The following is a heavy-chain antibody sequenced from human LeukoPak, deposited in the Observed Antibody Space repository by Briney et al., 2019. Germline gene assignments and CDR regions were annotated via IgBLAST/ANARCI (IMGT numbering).Heavy chain of an antibody. CDR1: AFTFSSHA. CDR2: ISGSGGNT. Sequence: PGGSLRHSCAASAFTFSSHAMSWVRQAPGKGLEWVSAISGSGGNTYYADSVKGRFTISRDNSKNTLYLQMNSLRAEDTAAYYCAKDVGYSYYFDYWGQGTLVTVSS. D-gene: IGHD4-11*01. V-gene: IGHV3-23*01. CDR3: AKDVGYSYYFDY. J-gene: IGHJ4*02.